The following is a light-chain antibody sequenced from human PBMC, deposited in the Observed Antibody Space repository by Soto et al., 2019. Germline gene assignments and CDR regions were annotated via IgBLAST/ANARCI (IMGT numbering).Light chain of an antibody. J-gene: IGLJ2*01. CDR1: SSDVGGYNH. Sequence: QSALTQPASVSGSPGQSITISCTGTSSDVGGYNHVSWYQQPPGKAPKLMIYDVTNRPSGVSNRFSGSQSGNTASLTISGLQAADEADYYCSSYTVSNTLVVFGGGTKVTVL. CDR3: SSYTVSNTLVV. V-gene: IGLV2-14*03. CDR2: DVT.